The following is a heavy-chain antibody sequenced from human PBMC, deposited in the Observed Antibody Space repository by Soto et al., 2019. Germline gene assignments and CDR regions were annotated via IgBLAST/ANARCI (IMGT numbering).Heavy chain of an antibody. Sequence: QLQLQESGPELVKPSETLSLTCTVSGGSISSYYWAWVRQPPGQGPEWIGYIYYSGSTKSNPSLKRRLSLSVDTPKKQFSLRLSSVTAADTAVYYCAAQRVGEFGSPFDHWGQGMLVSVSP. D-gene: IGHD3-10*01. J-gene: IGHJ4*02. CDR3: AAQRVGEFGSPFDH. CDR1: GGSISSYY. V-gene: IGHV4-59*01. CDR2: IYYSGST.